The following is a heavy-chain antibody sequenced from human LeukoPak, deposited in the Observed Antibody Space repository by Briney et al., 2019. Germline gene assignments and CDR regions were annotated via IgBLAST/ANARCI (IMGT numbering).Heavy chain of an antibody. Sequence: NPSETLSLTCVVYGVSFSDYDWSWIRQPPGKRLEWVGEINHGGSNNYNPSLKSRVTMLVDTTMNQFSLEVSSVTAADTAVYYCARGGGYNYMDVWGKGTTVTVSS. V-gene: IGHV4-34*01. CDR1: GVSFSDYD. D-gene: IGHD4-23*01. CDR2: INHGGSN. J-gene: IGHJ6*03. CDR3: ARGGGYNYMDV.